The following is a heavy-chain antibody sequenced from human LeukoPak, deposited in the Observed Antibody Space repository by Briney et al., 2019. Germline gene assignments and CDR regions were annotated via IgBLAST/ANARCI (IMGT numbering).Heavy chain of an antibody. Sequence: PGGSLRLSCAASGFTFSSYAMSWVRQAPGKGLEWVSAISGSGGSTYYADSVKGRFTISRDNSKNTPYLQMNSLRAEDTAVYYCAKEGDRYYDSSGPHYYWGQGTLVTVSS. V-gene: IGHV3-23*01. CDR2: ISGSGGST. CDR3: AKEGDRYYDSSGPHYY. CDR1: GFTFSSYA. J-gene: IGHJ4*02. D-gene: IGHD3-22*01.